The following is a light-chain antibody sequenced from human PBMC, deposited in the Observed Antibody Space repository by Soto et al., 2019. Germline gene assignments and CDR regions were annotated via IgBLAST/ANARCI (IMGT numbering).Light chain of an antibody. Sequence: QSALTQPASVSGSPGQSITISCTGTSSDVGGYNYVSWYQQHPGKAPKLIIYEVSNRPSGVSNRFSGSKSDNTASLTIAGLHAEDEDDYYCSSYTSSNTYVFGTGTKVTVL. CDR3: SSYTSSNTYV. V-gene: IGLV2-14*01. CDR1: SSDVGGYNY. J-gene: IGLJ1*01. CDR2: EVS.